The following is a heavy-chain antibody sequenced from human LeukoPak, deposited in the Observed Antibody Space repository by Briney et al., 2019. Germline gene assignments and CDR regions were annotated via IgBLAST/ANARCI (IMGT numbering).Heavy chain of an antibody. V-gene: IGHV3-30*18. Sequence: PGRSLRLSCAASGFTFSSYGMHWVRQAPGKGLEWVAVISYDGSNKYYADSVKGRFTISRDNPKNTLYLQMNSLRAEDTAVYYCAKDGGIAVAGNFDYWGQGTLVTVSS. J-gene: IGHJ4*02. CDR3: AKDGGIAVAGNFDY. CDR2: ISYDGSNK. D-gene: IGHD6-19*01. CDR1: GFTFSSYG.